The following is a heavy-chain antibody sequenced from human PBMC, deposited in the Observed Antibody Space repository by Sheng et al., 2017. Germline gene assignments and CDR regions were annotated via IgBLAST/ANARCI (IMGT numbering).Heavy chain of an antibody. D-gene: IGHD3-22*01. J-gene: IGHJ3*02. Sequence: QVQLQESGPGLVKPSETLSLTCTVSGGSISSYYWSWIRQPPGKGLEWIGYIYYSGSTNYNPSLKSRVTISVDTSKNQFSLKLSSVTAADTAVYYCARTYYYDSSGYSFHAFDIWGQGTMVTVSS. CDR3: ARTYYYDSSGYSFHAFDI. CDR1: GGSISSYY. V-gene: IGHV4-59*01. CDR2: IYYSGST.